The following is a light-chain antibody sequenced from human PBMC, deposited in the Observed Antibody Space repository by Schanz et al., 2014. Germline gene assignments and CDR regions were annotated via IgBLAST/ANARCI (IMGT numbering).Light chain of an antibody. J-gene: IGLJ2*01. V-gene: IGLV2-14*03. CDR3: CSYAGSSTFVV. CDR2: DVS. Sequence: QSALTQPPSASGSPGQSITISCTGTSSDVGGYNYVSWYQHHPGKAPKLMIYDVSNRPSGVSNRFSGSKSGNTASLTISGLQAEDEADYYCCSYAGSSTFVVFGGGTKLTVL. CDR1: SSDVGGYNY.